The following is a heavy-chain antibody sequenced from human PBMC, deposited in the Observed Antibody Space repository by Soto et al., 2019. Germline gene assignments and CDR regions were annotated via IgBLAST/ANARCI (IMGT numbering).Heavy chain of an antibody. CDR1: GFTFDDYT. Sequence: VQLVESGGVVVQPGGSLRLSCAASGFTFDDYTMHWVRQAPGKGLEWVSLISWDGGSTYYADSVKGRFTISRDNSKNSLYLQMNSLRTEDTALYYCAKDMGYGGLSGFDPWGQGTLVTVSS. V-gene: IGHV3-43*01. CDR3: AKDMGYGGLSGFDP. CDR2: ISWDGGST. D-gene: IGHD4-17*01. J-gene: IGHJ5*02.